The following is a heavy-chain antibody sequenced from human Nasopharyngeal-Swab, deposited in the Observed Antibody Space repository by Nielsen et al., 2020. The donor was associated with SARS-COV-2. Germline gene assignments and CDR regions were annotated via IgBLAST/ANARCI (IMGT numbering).Heavy chain of an antibody. V-gene: IGHV7-4-1*02. Sequence: WVRQAPGQGPEWMGWINTKTGNPTYTQGFTGRFVFSLDTSVNTAYLQISSLKPEDIAVYYCATRYYWGQGTLVTVSS. CDR2: INTKTGNP. J-gene: IGHJ4*02. CDR3: ATRYY.